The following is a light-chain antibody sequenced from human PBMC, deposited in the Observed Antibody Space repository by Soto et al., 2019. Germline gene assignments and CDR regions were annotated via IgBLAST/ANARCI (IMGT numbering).Light chain of an antibody. J-gene: IGKJ2*01. Sequence: DVVMTQSPLSLPVTLGQPASISCRSSQSLAYSDGNTYLIWFQPRPGQSPRRLMYKVSNRDSGVPDRFSGSGSGTDFTLKISRVEAEDVGVYYCIQGTHWPPFTFGRGTKLDIK. CDR2: KVS. V-gene: IGKV2-30*01. CDR1: QSLAYSDGNTY. CDR3: IQGTHWPPFT.